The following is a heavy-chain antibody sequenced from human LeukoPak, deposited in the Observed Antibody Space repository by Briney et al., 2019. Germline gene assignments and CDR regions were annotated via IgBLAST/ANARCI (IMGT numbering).Heavy chain of an antibody. CDR2: ISAYNGNT. J-gene: IGHJ4*02. D-gene: IGHD4-17*01. CDR3: ARLMTTVTGYYFDY. CDR1: GYTFTSYG. V-gene: IGHV1-18*01. Sequence: GASVKASCKASGYTFTSYGISWVRQAPGQGLEWMGWISAYNGNTNYAQKLQGRVTMTTDTSTSTAYMELRSLRSDDTAVYYCARLMTTVTGYYFDYWGQGTLVTVSS.